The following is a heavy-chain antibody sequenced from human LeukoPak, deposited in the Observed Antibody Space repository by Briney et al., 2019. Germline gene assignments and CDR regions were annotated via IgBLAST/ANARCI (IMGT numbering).Heavy chain of an antibody. CDR3: ARGKMRYLGVRGVIITSGLGY. D-gene: IGHD3-10*01. CDR2: INHSGST. CDR1: GGSFSGYY. Sequence: SETLSLTCAVYGGSFSGYYWRWIRQPPGKGLEWIGEINHSGSTNYNPSLKSRVTISVDTSKNQFSLKLSSVTAAETAVYYCARGKMRYLGVRGVIITSGLGYWGQGTLVTVSS. V-gene: IGHV4-34*01. J-gene: IGHJ4*02.